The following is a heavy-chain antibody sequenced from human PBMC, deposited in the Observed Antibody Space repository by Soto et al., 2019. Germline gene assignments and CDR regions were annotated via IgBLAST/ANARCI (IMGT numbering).Heavy chain of an antibody. V-gene: IGHV4-39*01. J-gene: IGHJ6*03. CDR1: GGSISSSSYY. CDR2: IYYSGST. CDR3: ARQHLYCSGGSCYPFYYYYYMDV. D-gene: IGHD2-15*01. Sequence: QLQLQESGPGLVKPSETLSLTCTVSGGSISSSSYYWGWIRQPPGKGLEWIGSIYYSGSTYYNPSLTSRVTISVDASKNQFSLKLSSVTAADTAVYYCARQHLYCSGGSCYPFYYYYYMDVWGKGTTVTVSS.